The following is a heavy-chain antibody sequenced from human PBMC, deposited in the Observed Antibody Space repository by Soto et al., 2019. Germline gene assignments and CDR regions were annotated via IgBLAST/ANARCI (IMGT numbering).Heavy chain of an antibody. D-gene: IGHD3-3*01. V-gene: IGHV1-69*13. J-gene: IGHJ4*02. CDR2: IIPIFGTA. Sequence: SVKVSCKASGGTFSSYAISWVRQAPGQGLEWMGGIIPIFGTANYAQKFQGRVTITADESTSTVYMELSSLRSEDTAVYYCARDGTDLYYDFWSGYLSHFDYWGQGTLVTVSS. CDR1: GGTFSSYA. CDR3: ARDGTDLYYDFWSGYLSHFDY.